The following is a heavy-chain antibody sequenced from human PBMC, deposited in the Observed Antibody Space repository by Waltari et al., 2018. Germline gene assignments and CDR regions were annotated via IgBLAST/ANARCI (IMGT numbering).Heavy chain of an antibody. V-gene: IGHV4-30-4*08. CDR3: ARDPIGDGALGGFDY. J-gene: IGHJ4*02. CDR1: GGSISSSAYY. Sequence: QVQLQASGPGLVQPSQTLSLTCTVSGGSISSSAYYLAWICQPPGTGLEWMGYIYNSGSTYDNPSLKSRVTISVDTSKNQFSLKLSSVTAADTAVYYCARDPIGDGALGGFDYWGQGTLVTVSS. CDR2: IYNSGST. D-gene: IGHD3-16*01.